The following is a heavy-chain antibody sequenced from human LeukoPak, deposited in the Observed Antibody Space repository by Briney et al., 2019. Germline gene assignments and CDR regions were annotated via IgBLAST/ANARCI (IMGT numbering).Heavy chain of an antibody. CDR1: GFTFSSYA. D-gene: IGHD3-3*01. Sequence: GGSLRLSCAASGFTFSSYAMSWVRQAPGKGLEWVSAIGGSGGSTYYADSVKGRFTISRDNSKNTLYLQMNSLRAEDTAVYYCAKSLREYDFWSGSPFSYWGQGTLVTVSS. V-gene: IGHV3-23*01. CDR2: IGGSGGST. J-gene: IGHJ4*02. CDR3: AKSLREYDFWSGSPFSY.